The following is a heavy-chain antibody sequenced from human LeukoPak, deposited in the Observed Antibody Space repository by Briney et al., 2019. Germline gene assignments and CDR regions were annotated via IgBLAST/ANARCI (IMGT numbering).Heavy chain of an antibody. J-gene: IGHJ4*02. D-gene: IGHD5-18*01. Sequence: PGGSLRLSCAASGFTFTSYWMHWVRQAPGKGLVWVSRSNADGSSTSYADSVKGRFTISRDNSKNTLYLQMNSLRAEDTAVYYCAREGYSYAFDYWGQGTLVTVSS. CDR2: SNADGSST. V-gene: IGHV3-74*01. CDR3: AREGYSYAFDY. CDR1: GFTFTSYW.